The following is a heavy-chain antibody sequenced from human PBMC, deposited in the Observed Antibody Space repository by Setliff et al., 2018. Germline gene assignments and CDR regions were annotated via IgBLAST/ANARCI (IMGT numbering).Heavy chain of an antibody. Sequence: ASVKVSCKASGGTFSNFAISWVRQAPGQGFEWLGGVIPMFRTPEYAQKFQGRVTISADESRTAVYMELSSLRFDDTAVYYCARVQWEIAVKFHYNRMDVWGEGTQVTVSS. CDR2: VIPMFRTP. CDR1: GGTFSNFA. J-gene: IGHJ6*04. D-gene: IGHD1-26*01. CDR3: ARVQWEIAVKFHYNRMDV. V-gene: IGHV1-69*13.